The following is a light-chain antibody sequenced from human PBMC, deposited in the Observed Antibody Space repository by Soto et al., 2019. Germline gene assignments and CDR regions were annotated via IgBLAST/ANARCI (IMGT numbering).Light chain of an antibody. CDR3: SSYTSNTTLV. CDR1: SSDIGDYNF. CDR2: DVS. Sequence: QSALTQPASVSESPGQSITISCTGTSSDIGDYNFVSWYQQHPGKAPQLMIYDVSYRPSGVSHRFSGSKSGNTASLTISWLQTEDEADYYCSSYTSNTTLVFGGGTKHTVL. V-gene: IGLV2-14*01. J-gene: IGLJ2*01.